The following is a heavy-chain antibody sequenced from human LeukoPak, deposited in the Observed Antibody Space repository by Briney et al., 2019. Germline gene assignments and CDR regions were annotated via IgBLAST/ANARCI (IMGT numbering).Heavy chain of an antibody. V-gene: IGHV3-23*01. CDR2: ISGSGVST. D-gene: IGHD6-6*01. Sequence: PGGSLRLSCAASGFIFSNYAMSWVRQAPGKGLDWVSTISGSGVSTYYVDSVKGRFTISRDNSKNTPYLQMNSLRAEDTAVYYCAKLPWGTAARPNFGMDYWGQGILVTVSS. CDR3: AKLPWGTAARPNFGMDY. J-gene: IGHJ4*02. CDR1: GFIFSNYA.